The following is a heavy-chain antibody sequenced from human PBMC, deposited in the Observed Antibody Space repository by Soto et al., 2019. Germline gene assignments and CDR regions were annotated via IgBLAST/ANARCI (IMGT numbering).Heavy chain of an antibody. CDR1: GGSISSGNYY. CDR3: ARVMANYFDF. J-gene: IGHJ4*02. CDR2: IKNSGST. Sequence: QVQLQESGPGLVKPSQTLSLTCTVSGGSISSGNYYWSWIRQHPGKGLEWIGYIKNSGSTYYNPSLKSRATRSGDTPKNQFSLKLSAVSAADTAVYYGARVMANYFDFWGQGTLVTVSS. V-gene: IGHV4-31*03.